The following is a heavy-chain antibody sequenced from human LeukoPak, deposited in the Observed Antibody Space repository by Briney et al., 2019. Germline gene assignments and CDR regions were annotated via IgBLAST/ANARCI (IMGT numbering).Heavy chain of an antibody. D-gene: IGHD5-24*01. CDR1: GYTFTGYY. CDR2: INPSGGST. Sequence: EASVKVSCKASGYTFTGYYIHWVRQAPGQGLEWMGIINPSGGSTNYAQKFQDRVTMTRDMSTSTVYMELSSLRSDDTAVYFCARDSPKGWLGDEAFDIWGQGTMVTVSS. J-gene: IGHJ3*02. CDR3: ARDSPKGWLGDEAFDI. V-gene: IGHV1-46*01.